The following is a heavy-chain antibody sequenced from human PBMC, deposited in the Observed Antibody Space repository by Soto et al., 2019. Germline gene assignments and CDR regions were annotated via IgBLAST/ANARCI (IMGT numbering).Heavy chain of an antibody. V-gene: IGHV3-21*01. J-gene: IGHJ6*03. Sequence: GGSLRLSCAASGFTFSSYSMNWVRQAPGKGLEWVSSISSSSSYIYYADSVKGRFTISRDNAKNSLYLQMNSLRAEDTAVYYCARDQRNPEEDYYYYYYMDVWGKGTTVTVSS. CDR3: ARDQRNPEEDYYYYYYMDV. CDR2: ISSSSSYI. CDR1: GFTFSSYS. D-gene: IGHD4-4*01.